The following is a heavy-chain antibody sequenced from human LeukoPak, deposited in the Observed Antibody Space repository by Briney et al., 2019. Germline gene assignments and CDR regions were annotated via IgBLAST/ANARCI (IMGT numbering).Heavy chain of an antibody. Sequence: ASVKVSCKASGYTFTGYYMHWVRQAPGQGLEWMGWINPNSGGTNYAQKFQGRVTMTRDTSISTAYMELSRLRSDDTAVYYCARGAYYGSGNSYYMDVWGKGTTVTISS. CDR3: ARGAYYGSGNSYYMDV. D-gene: IGHD3-10*01. CDR1: GYTFTGYY. J-gene: IGHJ6*03. CDR2: INPNSGGT. V-gene: IGHV1-2*02.